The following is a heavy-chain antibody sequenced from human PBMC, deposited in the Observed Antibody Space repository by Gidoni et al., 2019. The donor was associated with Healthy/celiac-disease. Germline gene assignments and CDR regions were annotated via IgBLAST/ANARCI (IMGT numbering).Heavy chain of an antibody. CDR2: IIPIFGTA. CDR3: AREFRGDYYDSSGYPFFDY. CDR1: GGTFSSYA. V-gene: IGHV1-69*06. D-gene: IGHD3-22*01. J-gene: IGHJ4*02. Sequence: QVQLVQSGAEVKKPGSSVKVSCKASGGTFSSYAISWVRQAPGQGLEWMGGIIPIFGTANYAQKFQSRVTITADKSTSTAYMELSSLRSEDTAVYYCAREFRGDYYDSSGYPFFDYWGQGTLVTVSS.